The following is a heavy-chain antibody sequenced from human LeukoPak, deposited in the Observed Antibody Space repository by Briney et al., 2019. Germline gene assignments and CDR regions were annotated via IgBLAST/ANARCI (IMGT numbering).Heavy chain of an antibody. CDR2: IIPIFGTA. CDR1: GGTFSSYA. V-gene: IGHV1-69*01. J-gene: IGHJ4*02. D-gene: IGHD4-17*01. CDR3: ARERRLPTVTTPYYFDY. Sequence: SVTVSCKASGGTFSSYAISWVRQAPGQGLEWMGGIIPIFGTANYAQKFQGRVTITADESTSTAYMELSSLRSEDTAVYYCARERRLPTVTTPYYFDYWGQGTLVTVSS.